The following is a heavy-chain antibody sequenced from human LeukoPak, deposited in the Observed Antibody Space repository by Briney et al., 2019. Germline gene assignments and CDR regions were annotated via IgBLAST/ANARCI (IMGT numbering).Heavy chain of an antibody. Sequence: PSETLSLTCAVSGGSISRINWWSWVRQPPDKGLEWIGEIYNSGSTTYSPSLRRRVTISVDKSKTQFSLKPRSVTAADTAVYYRARLTAAGTEAYYYGMDVWGQGTTVTVSS. J-gene: IGHJ6*02. CDR1: GGSISRINW. CDR2: IYNSGST. CDR3: ARLTAAGTEAYYYGMDV. V-gene: IGHV4-4*02. D-gene: IGHD6-13*01.